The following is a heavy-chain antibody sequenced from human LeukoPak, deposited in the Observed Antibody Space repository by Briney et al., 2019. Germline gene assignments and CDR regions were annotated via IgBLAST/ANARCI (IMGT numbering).Heavy chain of an antibody. CDR3: ARVRRTAVSRYSGYYYYYGIDV. Sequence: SETLSLTCAVYGGSFSGYYWSWIRQPPGKGLEWIGEINHSGSTNYNPSLKSRVTISVDASKNQFSLELSSVTAADTAVYYCARVRRTAVSRYSGYYYYYGIDVWGQGATVTVSS. CDR2: INHSGST. D-gene: IGHD1-26*01. J-gene: IGHJ6*02. V-gene: IGHV4-34*01. CDR1: GGSFSGYY.